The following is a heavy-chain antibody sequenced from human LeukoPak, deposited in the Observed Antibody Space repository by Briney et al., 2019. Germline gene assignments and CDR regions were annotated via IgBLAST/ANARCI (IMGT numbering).Heavy chain of an antibody. CDR3: AIARITMVRGGPAFDY. CDR2: ISAYNGNT. J-gene: IGHJ4*02. Sequence: ASVKVSCTASGYTFTSYGISWVRQAPGQGLEWIGWISAYNGNTNYAQKLQGRVTMTTDTSTSTAYMELRSLRSDDTAVYYCAIARITMVRGGPAFDYWGQGTLVTVSS. CDR1: GYTFTSYG. V-gene: IGHV1-18*01. D-gene: IGHD3-10*01.